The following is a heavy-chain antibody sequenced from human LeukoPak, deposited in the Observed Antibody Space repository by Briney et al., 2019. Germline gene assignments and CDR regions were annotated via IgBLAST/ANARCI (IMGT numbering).Heavy chain of an antibody. J-gene: IGHJ4*02. CDR1: GGSISPYF. V-gene: IGHV4-59*12. Sequence: SETLSLTCTVSGGSISPYFWSWMRQTPGKGLEWIGYISYTGSTNYNPALKSRVTISVDTSKNQFSLKLSSVTAADTAVYYCARGTLGFSHFDYWGQGTLVTVSS. CDR2: ISYTGST. D-gene: IGHD2-15*01. CDR3: ARGTLGFSHFDY.